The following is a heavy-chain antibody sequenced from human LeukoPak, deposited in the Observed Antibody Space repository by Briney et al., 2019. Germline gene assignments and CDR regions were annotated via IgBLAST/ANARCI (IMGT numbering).Heavy chain of an antibody. CDR2: IYYSGST. V-gene: IGHV4-39*01. J-gene: IGHJ5*02. D-gene: IGHD3-22*01. Sequence: SETLSLTCTVSGGSISSSSYYWGWIRQPPGKGLERIGSIYYSGSTYYNPSLKSRVTISVDTSKNQFSLKLSSVTAADTAVCYCARHEKDDSSPLDPWGQGTLVTVSS. CDR1: GGSISSSSYY. CDR3: ARHEKDDSSPLDP.